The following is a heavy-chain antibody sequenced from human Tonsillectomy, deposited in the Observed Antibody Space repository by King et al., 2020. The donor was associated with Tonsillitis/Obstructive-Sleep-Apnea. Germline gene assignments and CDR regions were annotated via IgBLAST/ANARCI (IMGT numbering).Heavy chain of an antibody. J-gene: IGHJ3*02. CDR1: GGSISSYY. CDR3: AREGAVMNAFDI. D-gene: IGHD2-8*01. Sequence: VQLQESGPGLVKPSETLSLTCTVSGGSISSYYWSWILQPPGKGLECIGYIYYSGSTNYNPSLKSRGTISVDTSKNQFSLKLSSVTAADTAVYYCAREGAVMNAFDIWGQGTMVTVSS. CDR2: IYYSGST. V-gene: IGHV4-59*01.